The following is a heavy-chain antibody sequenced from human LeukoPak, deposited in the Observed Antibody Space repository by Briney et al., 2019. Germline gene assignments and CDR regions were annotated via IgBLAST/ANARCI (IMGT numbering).Heavy chain of an antibody. Sequence: GGSLRLSCAASGFSFRDYWMHWLRQAPGKGLVWVARFDPDGSITTYADSVRGRFIISRDNAKNTMYLQLNGLRVEDTAVYFCASTPSFASDRGQGTLVTVSS. D-gene: IGHD1-26*01. J-gene: IGHJ4*02. CDR3: ASTPSFASD. CDR2: FDPDGSIT. V-gene: IGHV3-74*03. CDR1: GFSFRDYW.